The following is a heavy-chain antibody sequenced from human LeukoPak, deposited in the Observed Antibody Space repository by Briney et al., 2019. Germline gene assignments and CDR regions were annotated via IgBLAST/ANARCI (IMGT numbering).Heavy chain of an antibody. CDR3: ARQKTGTTRNGVVPAPYFDY. J-gene: IGHJ4*02. CDR1: GGSFSGYY. V-gene: IGHV4-34*01. CDR2: INHSGST. Sequence: PSETLSLTCAVYGGSFSGYYWSWIRQPPGKGLEWIGEINHSGSTNYNPSLKSRVTISVDTSKNQFSLKLSSVTAADTAVYYCARQKTGTTRNGVVPAPYFDYWGQGTLVTVSS. D-gene: IGHD2-2*01.